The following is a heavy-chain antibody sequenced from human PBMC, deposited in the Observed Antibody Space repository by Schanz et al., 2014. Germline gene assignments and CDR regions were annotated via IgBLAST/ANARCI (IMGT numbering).Heavy chain of an antibody. CDR2: ICYSGST. CDR1: SASIRTYY. CDR3: ARGRVVPAAPEFDY. V-gene: IGHV4-59*01. D-gene: IGHD2-2*01. Sequence: QVQLQESGPGLVKPSETLSLTCTVSSASIRTYYWSWIRQPPGKGLEWIGYICYSGSTTYNPSLKSRVTISVDTSKKQFSLNLSSVTAADTAVYYCARGRVVPAAPEFDYWGQGILVTVSS. J-gene: IGHJ4*02.